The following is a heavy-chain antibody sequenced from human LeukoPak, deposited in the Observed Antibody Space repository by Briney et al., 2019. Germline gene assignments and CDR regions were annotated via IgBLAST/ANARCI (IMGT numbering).Heavy chain of an antibody. CDR1: GGSISSSNW. Sequence: PSGTLSLTCAVSGGSISSSNWWSWVRQPPGKGLEWIGEIYHSGSTNYNPSLKSRVTISVDKSKNQFSLKLSSVTAADTAVYYCARVGGYCSSTSCYQSASPIDYWGQGTLVTVSS. V-gene: IGHV4-4*02. CDR3: ARVGGYCSSTSCYQSASPIDY. D-gene: IGHD2-2*01. J-gene: IGHJ4*02. CDR2: IYHSGST.